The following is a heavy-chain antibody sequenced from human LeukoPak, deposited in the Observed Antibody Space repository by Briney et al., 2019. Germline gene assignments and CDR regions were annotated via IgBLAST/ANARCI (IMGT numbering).Heavy chain of an antibody. CDR2: IYYSGST. CDR3: ARGIAVAGT. Sequence: SETLSLTCTVSGGSISSGDYYWNWIRQPPGKGLEWLGNIYYSGSTDYNPSLKSRISISVHTSKNQFSLKLSSVTAADTAVYYCARGIAVAGTWGQGTLVTVSS. V-gene: IGHV4-30-4*08. CDR1: GGSISSGDYY. J-gene: IGHJ4*02. D-gene: IGHD6-19*01.